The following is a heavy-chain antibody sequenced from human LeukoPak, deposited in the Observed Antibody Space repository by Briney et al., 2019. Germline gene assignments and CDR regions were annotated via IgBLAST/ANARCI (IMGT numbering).Heavy chain of an antibody. Sequence: SETLSLTCTVSGGPISSYYWSWIRQPPGKGLEWIGYIYYSGSTNYNPSLKSRVTISVDTSKNQFSLKLSSVTAADTAMYYCARDRVPEDIVVVPAAMRPSDYYYYYGMDVWGKGTTVTVSS. V-gene: IGHV4-59*01. CDR1: GGPISSYY. D-gene: IGHD2-2*01. J-gene: IGHJ6*04. CDR2: IYYSGST. CDR3: ARDRVPEDIVVVPAAMRPSDYYYYYGMDV.